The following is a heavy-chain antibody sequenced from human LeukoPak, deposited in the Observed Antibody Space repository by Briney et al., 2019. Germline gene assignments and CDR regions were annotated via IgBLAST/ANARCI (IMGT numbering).Heavy chain of an antibody. V-gene: IGHV4-59*01. D-gene: IGHD5-24*01. CDR1: GGSISSDY. CDR3: ARGRDWFDP. Sequence: PSETLSLTCTVSGGSISSDYWGWIRQPPGKGLEWIGYIYYSGSTNYNPSLKSRVTISVDTSKNQFSLKLSSVTAADTAVYYCARGRDWFDPWGQGTLVTVSS. CDR2: IYYSGST. J-gene: IGHJ5*02.